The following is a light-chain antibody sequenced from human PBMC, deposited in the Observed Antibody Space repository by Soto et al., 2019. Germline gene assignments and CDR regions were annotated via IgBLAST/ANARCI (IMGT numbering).Light chain of an antibody. Sequence: DVVMTPSPLSLPVTLGQPASISCRSSQSLVYSDGNTYLNWFQQRPGQSPRRLIYKVSNRDSGVPDRFSGSGSGTDFTLKISRVEAEDVGVYYCMKGTHWPRTFGQGTKVEIK. CDR2: KVS. V-gene: IGKV2-30*01. J-gene: IGKJ1*01. CDR1: QSLVYSDGNTY. CDR3: MKGTHWPRT.